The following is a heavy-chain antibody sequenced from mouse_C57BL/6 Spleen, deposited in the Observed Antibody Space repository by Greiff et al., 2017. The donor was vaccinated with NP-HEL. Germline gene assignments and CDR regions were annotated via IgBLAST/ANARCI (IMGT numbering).Heavy chain of an antibody. J-gene: IGHJ4*01. Sequence: EVKLVESGGGLVKPGGSLKLSCAASGFTFSDYGMHWVRQAPEKGLEWVAYISSGSSTIYYADTVKGRFTISRDNAKNTLFLQMTSLRSEDTAMYYCAREYDYEDLYYAMDYWGQGTSVTVSS. CDR2: ISSGSSTI. CDR1: GFTFSDYG. CDR3: AREYDYEDLYYAMDY. V-gene: IGHV5-17*01. D-gene: IGHD2-4*01.